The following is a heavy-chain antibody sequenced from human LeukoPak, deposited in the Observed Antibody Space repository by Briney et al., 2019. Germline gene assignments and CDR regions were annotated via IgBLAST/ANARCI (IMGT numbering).Heavy chain of an antibody. CDR3: ATNVESKTLIRRSWFDP. Sequence: GGSLRLSRTASGFTFGSYDMNWVRQAPGKGLEWVSTISAGSNYIYYADSVKGRFTISRDNAKGSLYLQMSSLRAEDTAVYYCATNVESKTLIRRSWFDPWGQGTLVSVSS. CDR2: ISAGSNYI. D-gene: IGHD2-21*01. J-gene: IGHJ5*02. CDR1: GFTFGSYD. V-gene: IGHV3-21*01.